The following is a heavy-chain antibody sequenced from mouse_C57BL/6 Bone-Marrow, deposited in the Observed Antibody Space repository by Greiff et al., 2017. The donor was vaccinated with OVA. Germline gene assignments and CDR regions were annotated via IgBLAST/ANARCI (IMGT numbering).Heavy chain of an antibody. V-gene: IGHV1-55*01. D-gene: IGHD1-1*01. Sequence: QVQLQQPGAELVKPGASVKMSCKASGYTFTSYWITWVKQRPGQGLEWIGDIYPGSGSTNYNEKFKSKATLTVDTSSSTAYMQLRSLTSEDSAVYFCARPITTVGGFAYWGQGTLVTVSA. CDR1: GYTFTSYW. CDR3: ARPITTVGGFAY. J-gene: IGHJ3*01. CDR2: IYPGSGST.